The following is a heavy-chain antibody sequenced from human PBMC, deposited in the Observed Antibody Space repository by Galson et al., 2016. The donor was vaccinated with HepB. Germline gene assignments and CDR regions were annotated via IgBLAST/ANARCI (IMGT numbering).Heavy chain of an antibody. Sequence: SLRLSCAASDFTVRSNYMSWVRQAPGKGLEWVSVIYSGGSPSTYYADSVKGRFTISRDNSKNTVYLQMDSLRDEDTAVYYCARGGSYGFGELSSDAFDIWGQGTTVTVSS. V-gene: IGHV3-53*01. D-gene: IGHD3-10*01. J-gene: IGHJ3*02. CDR1: DFTVRSNY. CDR2: IYSGGSPST. CDR3: ARGGSYGFGELSSDAFDI.